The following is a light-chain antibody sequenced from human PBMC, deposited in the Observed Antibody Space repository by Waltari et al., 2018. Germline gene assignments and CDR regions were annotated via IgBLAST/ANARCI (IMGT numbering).Light chain of an antibody. CDR1: TPNIGNNY. CDR3: GSWDSSLGIGV. CDR2: EDN. Sequence: QSVLTQAPSVSAAPGQTVTISCSGITPNIGNNYVSWYQQLPGAAPKIVIYEDNRGPSGIPDRFSGSKSGASATLGITGLQTGDEADDYCGSWDSSLGIGVLGGGTRLTVL. J-gene: IGLJ3*02. V-gene: IGLV1-51*01.